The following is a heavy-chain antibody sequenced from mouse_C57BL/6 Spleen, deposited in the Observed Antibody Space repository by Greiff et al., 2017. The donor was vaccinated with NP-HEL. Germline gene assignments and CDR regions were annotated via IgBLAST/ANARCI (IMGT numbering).Heavy chain of an antibody. Sequence: DVKLVESGGGLVKPGGSLKLSCAASGFTFSSYAMSWVRQTPEKRLEWVATISDGGSYTYYPDNVKGRFTISRDNAKNNLYLQMSHLKSEDTAMYYCARGNYYGSSPYYFDYWGQGTTLTVSS. J-gene: IGHJ2*01. CDR1: GFTFSSYA. V-gene: IGHV5-4*03. CDR3: ARGNYYGSSPYYFDY. CDR2: ISDGGSYT. D-gene: IGHD1-1*01.